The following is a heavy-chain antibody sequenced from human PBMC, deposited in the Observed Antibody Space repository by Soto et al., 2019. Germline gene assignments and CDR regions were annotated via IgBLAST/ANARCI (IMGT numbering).Heavy chain of an antibody. J-gene: IGHJ3*02. CDR3: ARDGRDYDSSTSGAFDI. CDR2: IIPIFGTA. Sequence: QVQLVQSGAEVKKPGSSVKVSCKASGGTFSSYAISWVRQAPGQGLEWMGGIIPIFGTANYAQKFQGRVTITADESTSTDYMELSSLRTEDTAVYYCARDGRDYDSSTSGAFDIWGQGTMVTVSS. V-gene: IGHV1-69*01. CDR1: GGTFSSYA. D-gene: IGHD3-22*01.